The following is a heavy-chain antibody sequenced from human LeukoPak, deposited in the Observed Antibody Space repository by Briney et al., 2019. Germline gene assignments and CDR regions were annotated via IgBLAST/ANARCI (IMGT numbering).Heavy chain of an antibody. J-gene: IGHJ6*03. Sequence: GGSLRLSCAASGFTFSSYSMNWVRQAPGKGLEWVSYISSSSSSTIYYADSVKGRFTISRDNSKNTLYLQMNSLRAEDTAVYYCARPLYYYYYMDVWGKGTTVTVSS. CDR2: ISSSSSSTI. V-gene: IGHV3-48*01. CDR1: GFTFSSYS. CDR3: ARPLYYYYYMDV.